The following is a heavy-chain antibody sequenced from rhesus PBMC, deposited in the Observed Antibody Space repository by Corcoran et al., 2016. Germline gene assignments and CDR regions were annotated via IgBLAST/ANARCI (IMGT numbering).Heavy chain of an antibody. CDR1: GGSISSNY. CDR2: IRSGGST. V-gene: IGHV4-160*01. CDR3: AILLRLQSDGNFDYGLDA. D-gene: IGHD5-12*01. Sequence: QVQLQQWGEGLVKPSETLSLTCAVYGGSISSNYWSWIRHPPGKGLEWIWRIRSGGSTNYNHTRKSRVTSSRDTSKNQFSLKRSAVTAADTAVYYCAILLRLQSDGNFDYGLDAWGQGVVVTVSS. J-gene: IGHJ6*01.